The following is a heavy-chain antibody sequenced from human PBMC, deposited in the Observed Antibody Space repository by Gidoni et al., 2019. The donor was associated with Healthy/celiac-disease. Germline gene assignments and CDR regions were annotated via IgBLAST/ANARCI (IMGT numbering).Heavy chain of an antibody. Sequence: QVQLVESGGGVVQPGRSLRLSCAASGFTFSSYGMHWVRQAPGKGLEWVAVISYDGSNKYYADSVKGRFTISRDNSKNTLYLQMNSLRAEDTAVYYCAKLITDGYNYGVSDYWGQGTLVTVSS. CDR2: ISYDGSNK. V-gene: IGHV3-30*18. CDR3: AKLITDGYNYGVSDY. J-gene: IGHJ4*02. D-gene: IGHD5-12*01. CDR1: GFTFSSYG.